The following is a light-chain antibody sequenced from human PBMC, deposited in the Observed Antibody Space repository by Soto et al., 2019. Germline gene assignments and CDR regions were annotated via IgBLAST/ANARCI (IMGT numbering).Light chain of an antibody. CDR3: QQYGTPRSVT. Sequence: EIVLTQSPGTLSLSPGEEATLSCRASQSFDINYLAWYQQKPGQTPRLIIYGASGRADGIPHRFSGSGFGTDFTLTISKVEPEDFAVYYCQQYGTPRSVTFGQGTRLEI. CDR2: GAS. CDR1: QSFDINY. J-gene: IGKJ5*01. V-gene: IGKV3-20*01.